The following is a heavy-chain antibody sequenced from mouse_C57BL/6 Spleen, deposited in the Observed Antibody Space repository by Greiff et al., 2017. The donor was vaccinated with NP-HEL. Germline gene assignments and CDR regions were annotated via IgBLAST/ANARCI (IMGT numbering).Heavy chain of an antibody. CDR1: GFTFSDYY. V-gene: IGHV5-16*01. J-gene: IGHJ1*03. Sequence: DVKLVESEGGLVQPGSSMKLSCTASGFTFSDYYMAWVRQVPEKGLEWVANINYDDSSTYYLDSLKSRFIISRDNAKNILYLQMSSLTSEDTATYYCARGRYFDVWGTGTTVTVSS. CDR3: ARGRYFDV. CDR2: INYDDSST.